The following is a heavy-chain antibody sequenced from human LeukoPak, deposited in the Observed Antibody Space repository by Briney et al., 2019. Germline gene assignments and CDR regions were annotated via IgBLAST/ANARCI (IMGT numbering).Heavy chain of an antibody. CDR2: ISDSDSGGST. D-gene: IGHD1-7*01. J-gene: IGHJ6*03. V-gene: IGHV3-23*01. Sequence: PGGSLRLSCAASGFTFSSYGMSWVRQAPGKGLEWVSIISDSDSGGSTYYADSVKGRFTISRDNSRNTLYLQMNSLRAEDTAVYYCAKVPPKHYWKYGFESLGDYFYYYMDVWGKGTTVTVSS. CDR3: AKVPPKHYWKYGFESLGDYFYYYMDV. CDR1: GFTFSSYG.